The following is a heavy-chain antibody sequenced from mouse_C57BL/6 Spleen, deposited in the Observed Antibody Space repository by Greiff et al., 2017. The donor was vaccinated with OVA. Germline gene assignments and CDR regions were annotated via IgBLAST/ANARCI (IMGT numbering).Heavy chain of an antibody. CDR3: ARSFTHYYARDY. CDR2: IHPNSGST. CDR1: GYTFTSYW. V-gene: IGHV1-64*01. J-gene: IGHJ4*01. D-gene: IGHD1-1*01. Sequence: QVQLQQPGAELVKPGASVKLSCKASGYTFTSYWMPWVKQRPGQGLEWIGMIHPNSGSTNYNEKFKSKATLTVDKSSSTAYMQLSSLTSEDSAVYYCARSFTHYYARDYWGQGTSVTVSS.